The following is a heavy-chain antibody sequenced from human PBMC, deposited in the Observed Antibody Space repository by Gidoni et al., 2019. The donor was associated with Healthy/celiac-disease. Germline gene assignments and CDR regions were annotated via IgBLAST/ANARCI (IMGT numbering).Heavy chain of an antibody. Sequence: EVQLLESGGGLVQPGGSLRLSCAASGFTFSSYAMSWVRQAPGKGLEWVSAISGSGGSTYYADSVKGRFTISRDNSKNTLYLQMNSLRAEDTAVYDCAKDPSITMVRGVIGDYWGQGTLVTVSS. CDR2: ISGSGGST. J-gene: IGHJ4*02. V-gene: IGHV3-23*01. D-gene: IGHD3-10*01. CDR3: AKDPSITMVRGVIGDY. CDR1: GFTFSSYA.